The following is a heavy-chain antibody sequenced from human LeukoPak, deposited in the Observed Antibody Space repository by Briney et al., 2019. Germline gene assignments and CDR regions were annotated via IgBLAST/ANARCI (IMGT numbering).Heavy chain of an antibody. Sequence: GGSLRLSCAASGFTFSSYSMSWVRQAPGKGLEWVSSISSSSSSYIYYAESVKGRYTISRDNAKNSLYLQMNSLKTEDTAVYYCTTLVVTAPPYYSYSNMDVWGKGTTVTVS. CDR1: GFTFSSYS. CDR2: ISSSSSSYI. D-gene: IGHD2-21*02. V-gene: IGHV3-21*03. CDR3: TTLVVTAPPYYSYSNMDV. J-gene: IGHJ6*03.